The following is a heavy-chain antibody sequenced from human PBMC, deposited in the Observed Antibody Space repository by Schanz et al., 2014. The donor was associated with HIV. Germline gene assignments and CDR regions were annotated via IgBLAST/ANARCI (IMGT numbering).Heavy chain of an antibody. Sequence: EVHLVESGGGVVEPGRSLRLSCVASGFTFEDFAMHWVRQAPGKGLEWVSGMSWNRRRIGYADSVKGRFSISRDNAKNSLYLQMNSLGTEDTALYYCAKGIMGATEYYYGMDVWGQGTTVT. CDR1: GFTFEDFA. CDR3: AKGIMGATEYYYGMDV. D-gene: IGHD1-26*01. CDR2: MSWNRRRI. J-gene: IGHJ6*02. V-gene: IGHV3-9*01.